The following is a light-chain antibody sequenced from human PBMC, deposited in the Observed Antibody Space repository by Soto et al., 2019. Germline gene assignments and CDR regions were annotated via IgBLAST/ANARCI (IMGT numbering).Light chain of an antibody. J-gene: IGLJ3*02. Sequence: QSVLTQPPSASGTPGQRVTISCSGSSSNIGSNYVYWYQQLPGTAPKLLSYRNNQRPSGVPDRFSGCKSGTAASLAISGLRSEDEAGYYCSAWDDSLSGWVFGGGTKVTVL. CDR2: RNN. V-gene: IGLV1-47*01. CDR1: SSNIGSNY. CDR3: SAWDDSLSGWV.